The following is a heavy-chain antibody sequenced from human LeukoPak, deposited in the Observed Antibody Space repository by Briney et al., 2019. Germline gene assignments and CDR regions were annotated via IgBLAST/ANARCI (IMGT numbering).Heavy chain of an antibody. CDR1: GYSISSGYY. Sequence: PSETLSLTCAVSGYSISSGYYWGWIRQPPGKGLEWIGEINHSGSTNYNPSLKSRVTISVDTSKNQFSLKLSSVTAADTAVYYCARAMGIAAAGLPNFDYWGQGTLVTVSS. D-gene: IGHD6-13*01. V-gene: IGHV4-38-2*01. CDR3: ARAMGIAAAGLPNFDY. CDR2: INHSGST. J-gene: IGHJ4*02.